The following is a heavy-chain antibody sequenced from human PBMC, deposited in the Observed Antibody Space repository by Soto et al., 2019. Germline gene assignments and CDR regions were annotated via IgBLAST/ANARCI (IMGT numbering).Heavy chain of an antibody. D-gene: IGHD5-12*01. Sequence: VKVSCKASGGTFSSYTISWVRQAPGQGLEWMGRIIPILGIANYAQKFQGRVTITADKSTSTAYMELSSLRSEDTAVYYCARNIVATIKSHYFDYWGQGTLVIVSS. CDR3: ARNIVATIKSHYFDY. CDR2: IIPILGIA. V-gene: IGHV1-69*02. CDR1: GGTFSSYT. J-gene: IGHJ4*02.